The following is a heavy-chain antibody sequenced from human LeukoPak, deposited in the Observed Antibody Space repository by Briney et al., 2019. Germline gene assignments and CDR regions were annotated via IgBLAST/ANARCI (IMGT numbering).Heavy chain of an antibody. CDR2: AYFGGST. D-gene: IGHD1-26*01. Sequence: SETLSLTCTVSGGSISSSSRYWGWIRQPPGKGLECIGSAYFGGSTNYNPSLKSRVTISVDTSKNQFSLKLSSVTAADTTVYYCARHGGGSYLDHFDYWGQGTLVTASS. CDR1: GGSISSSSRY. J-gene: IGHJ4*02. V-gene: IGHV4-39*01. CDR3: ARHGGGSYLDHFDY.